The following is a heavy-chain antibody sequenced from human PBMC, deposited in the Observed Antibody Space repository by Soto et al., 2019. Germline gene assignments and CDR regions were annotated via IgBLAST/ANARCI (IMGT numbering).Heavy chain of an antibody. CDR3: AKDRLHCGGDCYPGYFDL. J-gene: IGHJ2*01. CDR2: ISSSGGIT. D-gene: IGHD2-21*02. CDR1: GFTFSSYA. Sequence: EVQLLESGGDLVQPGGSLRLSCAASGFTFSSYAMSWVRQAPGKGLEWVSAISSSGGITYYADSVKGRFTISRDNSKNTLYLQMNSLRAEDTAVYYCAKDRLHCGGDCYPGYFDLWGRGTLVTVS. V-gene: IGHV3-23*01.